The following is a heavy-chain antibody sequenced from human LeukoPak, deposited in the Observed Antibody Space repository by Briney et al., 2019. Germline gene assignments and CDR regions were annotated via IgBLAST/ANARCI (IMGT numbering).Heavy chain of an antibody. V-gene: IGHV3-53*01. J-gene: IGHJ4*02. Sequence: GGSLRLSSAASGFTVITNDMTWVRQAPGKGLEWVSVLYSDGNTKYADPVQGRFTIPRDNSKTTLYLEMNSLSPDDTAVYYCARGVEPLAANTLAYWGQGTLVTVSS. D-gene: IGHD1-14*01. CDR1: GFTVITND. CDR2: LYSDGNT. CDR3: ARGVEPLAANTLAY.